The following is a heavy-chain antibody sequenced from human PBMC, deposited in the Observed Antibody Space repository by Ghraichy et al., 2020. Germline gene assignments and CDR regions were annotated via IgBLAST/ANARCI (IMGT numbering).Heavy chain of an antibody. CDR3: AKDLGKYVLLWFGDLSN. Sequence: GGSLRLSCAASGFTFSSYAMSWVRQAPGKGLECVSAISGSGGSTYYADSVKGRFTISRDNSKNTLYLQMNSLRAEDTAVYYCAKDLGKYVLLWFGDLSNWGQGTLVTVSS. J-gene: IGHJ4*02. V-gene: IGHV3-23*01. CDR2: ISGSGGST. D-gene: IGHD3-10*01. CDR1: GFTFSSYA.